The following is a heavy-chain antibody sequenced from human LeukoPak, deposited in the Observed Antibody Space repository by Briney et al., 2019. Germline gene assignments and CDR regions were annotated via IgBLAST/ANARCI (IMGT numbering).Heavy chain of an antibody. CDR2: ISGSGGRT. D-gene: IGHD3-22*01. Sequence: PGGSLRLSCAASGFTFSSYAMSWVRQGPGKGLEWVSGISGSGGRTYYADSVKGRFTISRDNSKNTLYLQMNSLRAEDTAVYYCAKSSYYDSSGYYREYYFDYWGQGTLVTVSS. CDR1: GFTFSSYA. V-gene: IGHV3-23*01. CDR3: AKSSYYDSSGYYREYYFDY. J-gene: IGHJ4*02.